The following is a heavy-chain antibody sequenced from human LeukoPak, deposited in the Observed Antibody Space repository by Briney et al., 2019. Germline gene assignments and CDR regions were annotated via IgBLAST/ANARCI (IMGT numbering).Heavy chain of an antibody. Sequence: ASVTVSCKASGYTFTSYDINWVRQATGQGLEWMGWMNPNSGNTGYAQKFQGRVTMTRNTSISTAYMELSSLRSEDTAVYYCARGYQSYYDFWSGYTPYYYYYGMDVWGQGTTVTVSS. J-gene: IGHJ6*02. CDR2: MNPNSGNT. CDR1: GYTFTSYD. V-gene: IGHV1-8*01. D-gene: IGHD3-3*01. CDR3: ARGYQSYYDFWSGYTPYYYYYGMDV.